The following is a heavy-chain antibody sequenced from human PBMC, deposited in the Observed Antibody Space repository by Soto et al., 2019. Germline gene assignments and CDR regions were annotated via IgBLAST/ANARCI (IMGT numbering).Heavy chain of an antibody. CDR2: IYWDDDK. J-gene: IGHJ4*02. Sequence: QITLNESGPTQVKPRQTLTLTCTFSGFSLTTSGVGVGWIRQSPGKAAAWLALIYWDDDKRYSPSLKSRLTITKDASKNQVVLTMADLDPADTATYYCAHRVLRTVFGLVTTTAIYFDFWGQGTPVAVSS. CDR3: AHRVLRTVFGLVTTTAIYFDF. D-gene: IGHD3-3*01. V-gene: IGHV2-5*02. CDR1: GFSLTTSGVG.